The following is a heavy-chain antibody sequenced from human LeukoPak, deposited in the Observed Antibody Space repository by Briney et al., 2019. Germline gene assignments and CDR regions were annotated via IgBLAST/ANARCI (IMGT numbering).Heavy chain of an antibody. Sequence: PSETLSLTCTVSGGSISSGGYYWSWIRQHPGKGLEWIGYIYYSGSTYYNPSLKSRVTISVDTSKNQFSLKLSSVTAADTAVYYCARALVVAGYNWFDPWGQGTLVTVSS. D-gene: IGHD2-15*01. J-gene: IGHJ5*02. V-gene: IGHV4-31*03. CDR1: GGSISSGGYY. CDR3: ARALVVAGYNWFDP. CDR2: IYYSGST.